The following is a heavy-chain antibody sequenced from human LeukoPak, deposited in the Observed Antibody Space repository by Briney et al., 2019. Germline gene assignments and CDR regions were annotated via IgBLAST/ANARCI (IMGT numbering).Heavy chain of an antibody. CDR1: GLTFSSYG. Sequence: GGSLRLSCAASGLTFSSYGMHWVRQAPGKGLEWVAFIRYDGSNKYYADSVKGRFTISRDNSKNTLYLQMNSLRAEDTAVYYCAKDSPIFGVVISYFDYWGQGTLVTVSS. V-gene: IGHV3-30*02. CDR2: IRYDGSNK. CDR3: AKDSPIFGVVISYFDY. D-gene: IGHD3-3*01. J-gene: IGHJ4*02.